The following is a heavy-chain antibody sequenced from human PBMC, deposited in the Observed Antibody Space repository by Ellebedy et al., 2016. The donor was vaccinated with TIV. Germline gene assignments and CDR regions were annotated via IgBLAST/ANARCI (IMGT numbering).Heavy chain of an antibody. Sequence: GESLKISCVASGFPFSSSAMHWVRQTPGKGLEWLSHDGTDGYHKYYADSVKGRFTTSRDISKNTLFLQMNSLRVEDTAVYYCTRGPTHGGFDYWGQGTLVTVSS. CDR1: GFPFSSSA. D-gene: IGHD3-16*01. V-gene: IGHV3-30*03. J-gene: IGHJ4*02. CDR2: DGTDGYHK. CDR3: TRGPTHGGFDY.